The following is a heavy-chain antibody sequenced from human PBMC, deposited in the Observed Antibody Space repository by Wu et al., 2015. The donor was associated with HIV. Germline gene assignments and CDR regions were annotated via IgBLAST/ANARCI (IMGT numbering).Heavy chain of an antibody. CDR1: GGSFSGYY. CDR2: INHSGST. J-gene: IGHJ6*03. D-gene: IGHD3-16*01. V-gene: IGHV4-34*02. Sequence: QVQLQQWGAGLLKPSETLSLTCAVYGGSFSGYYWSWIRQSPGKGLEWIGEINHSGSTNSNPSLKSRVTISVDTSKNQFSLKLSSVTAADTAVYYCASPSPALGYFSYYMDVWGKGTTIIVSS. CDR3: ASPSPALGYFSYYMDV.